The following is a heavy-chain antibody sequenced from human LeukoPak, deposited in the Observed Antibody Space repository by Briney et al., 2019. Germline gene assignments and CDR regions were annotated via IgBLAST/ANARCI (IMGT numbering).Heavy chain of an antibody. D-gene: IGHD3-22*01. J-gene: IGHJ4*02. CDR3: ASNDYYDSSGSDY. V-gene: IGHV1-69*13. CDR1: GGSFSSYG. CDR2: ITPIFGTA. Sequence: GASVKVSCKASGGSFSSYGISWVRQAPGQGLEWMGGITPIFGTANYAQKFQGRVTITADESTSTAYMELSSLRSEDTAVYYCASNDYYDSSGSDYWGQGTLVTVSS.